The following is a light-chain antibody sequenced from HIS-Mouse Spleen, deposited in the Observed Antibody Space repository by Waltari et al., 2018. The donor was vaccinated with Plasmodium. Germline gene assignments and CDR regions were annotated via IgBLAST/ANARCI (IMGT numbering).Light chain of an antibody. V-gene: IGKV4-1*01. CDR1: QSVLYSSNNKND. CDR3: QQYYSTPWT. J-gene: IGKJ1*01. CDR2: WAA. Sequence: DIVMTQSPDSLAVSLGERATINCKSSQSVLYSSNNKNDLAWYQQKPGQPPKLLIYWAATRESVVPDRFSGSGSGTDFTLTISSLQAEDVAVYYCQQYYSTPWTFGQGTKVEIK.